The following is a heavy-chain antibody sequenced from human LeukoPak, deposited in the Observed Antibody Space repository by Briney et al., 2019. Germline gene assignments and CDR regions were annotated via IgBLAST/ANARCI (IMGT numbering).Heavy chain of an antibody. CDR1: GGTFSSYA. CDR2: IIPIFGTA. Sequence: AAVKVSCKASGGTFSSYAISWVRQAPGQGLEWMGGIIPIFGTANYAQKFQGRVTITADESTSTAYMELSSLRSEDTAVYYCARENGVLRFLEWSPDNWFDPWGQGTLVTVSS. CDR3: ARENGVLRFLEWSPDNWFDP. D-gene: IGHD3-3*01. V-gene: IGHV1-69*13. J-gene: IGHJ5*02.